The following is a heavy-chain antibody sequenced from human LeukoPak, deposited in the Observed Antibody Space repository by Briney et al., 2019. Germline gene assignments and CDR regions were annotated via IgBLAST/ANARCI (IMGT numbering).Heavy chain of an antibody. D-gene: IGHD3-10*01. Sequence: SETLSLTCTVSSGSTSSYYWSWIRQPPGKGLEWIGYIYYSGSTNYNPSLKSRVTISVDTSKNQFSLKLSSVTAADTAVYYCARDPKGSGLDWFDPWGQGTLVTVSS. CDR2: IYYSGST. CDR3: ARDPKGSGLDWFDP. V-gene: IGHV4-59*01. CDR1: SGSTSSYY. J-gene: IGHJ5*02.